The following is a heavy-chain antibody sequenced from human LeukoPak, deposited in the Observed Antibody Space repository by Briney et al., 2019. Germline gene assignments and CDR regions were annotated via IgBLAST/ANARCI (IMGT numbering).Heavy chain of an antibody. Sequence: SETLSLTWAVYGGSFSGYYWSWIRQPPGKGLEWIGEINHSGSTNYNPSLKSRVTISVDTSKNQFSLKLSSVTAADTAVYYCARGSAMANDYWGQGTLVTVSS. CDR3: ARGSAMANDY. J-gene: IGHJ4*02. CDR1: GGSFSGYY. D-gene: IGHD5-18*01. V-gene: IGHV4-34*01. CDR2: INHSGST.